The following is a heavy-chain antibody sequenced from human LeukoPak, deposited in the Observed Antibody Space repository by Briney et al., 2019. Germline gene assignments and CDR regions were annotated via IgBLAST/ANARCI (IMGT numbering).Heavy chain of an antibody. V-gene: IGHV3-21*01. D-gene: IGHD6-13*01. CDR2: ISSSSSYI. J-gene: IGHJ4*02. CDR1: GFTFSSYS. Sequence: GGSLRLSCAASGFTFSSYSMNWVHQAPGKGLEWVSSISSSSSYIYYADSVKGRFTISRDNAMNTLYLQMDGLRAEDTAIYYCARSHASYSSSWDFSYYFNYWGQGTLVTVSS. CDR3: ARSHASYSSSWDFSYYFNY.